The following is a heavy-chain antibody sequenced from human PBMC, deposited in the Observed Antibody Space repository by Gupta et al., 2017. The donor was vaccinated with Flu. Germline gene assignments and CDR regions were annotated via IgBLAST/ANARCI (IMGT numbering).Heavy chain of an antibody. Sequence: QVQLVQSGAEVHTPAASVKLSCKASGYTFTSYDIIWVRKATGQGLEWMGWMNPNRGNTGYAQKCQGRVTMTRNTSISTAYMELSSLRSEETAVYYCARGGYDFWSGYYRSGGYYYGMDVWGQGTTVTVSS. CDR2: MNPNRGNT. CDR3: ARGGYDFWSGYYRSGGYYYGMDV. D-gene: IGHD3-3*01. V-gene: IGHV1-8*01. CDR1: GYTFTSYD. J-gene: IGHJ6*02.